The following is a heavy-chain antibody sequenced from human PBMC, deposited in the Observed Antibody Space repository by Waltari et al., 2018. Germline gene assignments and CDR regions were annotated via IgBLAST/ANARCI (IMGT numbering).Heavy chain of an antibody. J-gene: IGHJ6*03. CDR3: ARSYFDVWSGRYYYYMDV. D-gene: IGHD3-3*01. CDR2: VYYTGRN. Sequence: QVQLQESGPGLVMPSETLSLTCTVSGGSISSYSWSWIRQSPGKVLEWIGNVYYTGRNNSNPSLKSRASISVDTSKNEFSLRLSSVTAADTAVYYWARSYFDVWSGRYYYYMDVWGKGTTVTISS. V-gene: IGHV4-59*01. CDR1: GGSISSYS.